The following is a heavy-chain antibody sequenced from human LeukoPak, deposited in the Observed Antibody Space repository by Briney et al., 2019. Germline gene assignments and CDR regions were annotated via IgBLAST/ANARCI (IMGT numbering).Heavy chain of an antibody. V-gene: IGHV3-23*01. CDR1: GFTVSSNY. CDR2: ISGSGGST. D-gene: IGHD1-26*01. J-gene: IGHJ1*01. CDR3: AKDEDTWEPQAQYFQH. Sequence: PGGSLRLSCAASGFTVSSNYMSWVRQAPGKGLEWVSAISGSGGSTYYADSVKGRFTISRDNSKNTLYLQMNSLRAEDTAVYYCAKDEDTWEPQAQYFQHWGQGTLVTVSS.